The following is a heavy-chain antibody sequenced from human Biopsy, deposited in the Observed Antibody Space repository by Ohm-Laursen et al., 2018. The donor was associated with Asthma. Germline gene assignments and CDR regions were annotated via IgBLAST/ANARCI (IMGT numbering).Heavy chain of an antibody. CDR1: GYTFNSAG. V-gene: IGHV1-18*01. Sequence: GASVKVSCKTSGYTFNSAGITWVRQAPGQGLEWMGWISVYNGNTKVAQKPQDRVTVITDTSTSTAYMELRSLRSDDTAVYFCARAVDYSHYYGIDVWGQGTTVTVS. CDR2: ISVYNGNT. J-gene: IGHJ6*02. CDR3: ARAVDYSHYYGIDV. D-gene: IGHD3-10*01.